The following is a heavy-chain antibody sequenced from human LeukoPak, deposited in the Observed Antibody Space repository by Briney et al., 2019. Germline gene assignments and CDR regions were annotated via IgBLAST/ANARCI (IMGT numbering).Heavy chain of an antibody. D-gene: IGHD5-18*01. V-gene: IGHV4-39*07. CDR2: IFYSGNT. Sequence: SETLSLTCTVPGGSISSGSYYWSWIRQPAGKGLEWIGSIFYSGNTYYNPSLKSRVTISIDTSKNQFSLKLSSVTAADTAVYYCARANGYGLLDYWGQGTLVTVSS. J-gene: IGHJ4*02. CDR1: GGSISSGSYY. CDR3: ARANGYGLLDY.